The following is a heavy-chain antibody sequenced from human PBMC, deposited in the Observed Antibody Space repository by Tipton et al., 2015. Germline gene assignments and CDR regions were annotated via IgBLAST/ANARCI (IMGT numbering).Heavy chain of an antibody. V-gene: IGHV4-34*01. J-gene: IGHJ4*02. CDR3: ARAYDYGDSPPGPLGY. Sequence: TLSLTCAVYGGSFSGYFWSWIRQPPGKGLEWIGEINHSGSTNYNPSLKSRVTISVDTSKNQFSLILTFVTAADTAVYYCARAYDYGDSPPGPLGYWGQGTLVTVSS. CDR1: GGSFSGYF. CDR2: INHSGST. D-gene: IGHD4-17*01.